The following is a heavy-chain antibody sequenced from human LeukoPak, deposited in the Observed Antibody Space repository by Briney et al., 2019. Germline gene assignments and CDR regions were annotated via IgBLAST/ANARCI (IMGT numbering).Heavy chain of an antibody. J-gene: IGHJ6*02. V-gene: IGHV1-2*02. CDR2: INPNSGGT. D-gene: IGHD3-9*01. Sequence: ASVKVSCKASGYTFTGYYMHWVRQAPGQRLEWMGWINPNSGGTNYAQKFQGRVTMTRDTSISTAYMELSRLRSDDTAVYYCARSSPGYYPYYYYGMDVWGQGTTVTVSS. CDR3: ARSSPGYYPYYYYGMDV. CDR1: GYTFTGYY.